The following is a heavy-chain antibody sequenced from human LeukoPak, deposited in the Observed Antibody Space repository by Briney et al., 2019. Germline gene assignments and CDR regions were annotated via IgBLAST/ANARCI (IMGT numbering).Heavy chain of an antibody. CDR3: ARARVATGRLQDY. J-gene: IGHJ4*02. D-gene: IGHD5-12*01. CDR1: GFTFDDYA. Sequence: GGSLRLSCAASGFTFDDYAMHWVRQAPGQGLEWVSGISWNIGSIGYADSVKGRFTISRDNAKNSLYLQMNSLRAEDTAVYYCARARVATGRLQDYWGQGTLVTVSS. V-gene: IGHV3-9*01. CDR2: ISWNIGSI.